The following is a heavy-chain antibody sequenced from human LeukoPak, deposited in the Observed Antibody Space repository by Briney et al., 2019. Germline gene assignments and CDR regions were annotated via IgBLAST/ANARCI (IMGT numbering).Heavy chain of an antibody. CDR3: ARSRGAGPGAYFDY. D-gene: IGHD6-19*01. V-gene: IGHV3-7*05. CDR2: IKQDGSQR. J-gene: IGHJ4*02. CDR1: GFTFSTYW. Sequence: PGGSLRLSCAASGFTFSTYWMAWVRQVPGKGLEWVANIKQDGSQRHYVDSVKGRFTISRDNAENSLYLQMNSLRAEDTAVYYCARSRGAGPGAYFDYWGQGTLVTVTS.